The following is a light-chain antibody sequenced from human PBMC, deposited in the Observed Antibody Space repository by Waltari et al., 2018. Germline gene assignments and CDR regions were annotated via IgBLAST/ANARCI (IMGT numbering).Light chain of an antibody. CDR3: QQYNSYSPWT. J-gene: IGKJ1*01. CDR1: QTITRW. CDR2: DAS. Sequence: DILLTQSHYNLSASVGDRVTITCRASQTITRWLAGYQQKPGKAPNLLIFDASSLANGVPSRFSGSGSGTEFTLSISSLQPDDFATYYCQQYNSYSPWTFGPGTKVEIK. V-gene: IGKV1-5*01.